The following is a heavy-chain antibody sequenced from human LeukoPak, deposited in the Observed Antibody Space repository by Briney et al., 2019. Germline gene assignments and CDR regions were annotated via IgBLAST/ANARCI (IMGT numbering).Heavy chain of an antibody. CDR2: IYHSGST. V-gene: IGHV4-30-2*01. D-gene: IGHD5-18*01. CDR1: GGSISSGGYS. J-gene: IGHJ4*02. Sequence: SQTLSLTCAVSGGSISSGGYSWSWIRQPPGKGLEWIGYIYHSGSTYYNPSLKSRVTISVDRSKNQSSLKLSSVTAADTAVYYCARGDSGYSYGFDYWGQGTLVTVSS. CDR3: ARGDSGYSYGFDY.